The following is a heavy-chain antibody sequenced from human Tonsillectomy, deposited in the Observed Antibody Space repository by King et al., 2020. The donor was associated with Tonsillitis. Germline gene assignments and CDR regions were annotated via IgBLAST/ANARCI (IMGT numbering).Heavy chain of an antibody. CDR2: INPSGGST. CDR3: ARGGTGEGRGPTYYYYGMDV. J-gene: IGHJ6*02. D-gene: IGHD3-16*01. CDR1: GYTFTSYY. Sequence: QLVQSGAEVKKPGASVKVSCKASGYTFTSYYMHWVRQAPGQGLEWMGIINPSGGSTSYAQKFQGRVTMTRDTSTSTVYMELSSLRSEDTAVYYCARGGTGEGRGPTYYYYGMDVWGQGTTVTVSS. V-gene: IGHV1-46*01.